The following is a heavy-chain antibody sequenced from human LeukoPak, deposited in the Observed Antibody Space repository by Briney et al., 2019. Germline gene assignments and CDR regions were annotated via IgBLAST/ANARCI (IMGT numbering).Heavy chain of an antibody. V-gene: IGHV3-7*01. J-gene: IGHJ5*02. CDR3: ARDRAYYYGSGSYMSDWFDP. CDR1: GFTFSSYW. Sequence: GGSLRLSCAASGFTFSSYWMTWVRQAPGKGLEWVANINLDGSGQYYVDSVRGRFTISRDNAKNSLHLQMNSLRAEDTAVYYCARDRAYYYGSGSYMSDWFDPWGQGTLVTVSS. D-gene: IGHD3-10*01. CDR2: INLDGSGQ.